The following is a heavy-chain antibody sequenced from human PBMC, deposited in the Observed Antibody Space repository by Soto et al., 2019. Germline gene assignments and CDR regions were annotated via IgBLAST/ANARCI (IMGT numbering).Heavy chain of an antibody. CDR1: GGSISSGGYY. V-gene: IGHV4-31*03. CDR3: ASQVAAAGAIDY. D-gene: IGHD6-13*01. Sequence: QVQLQESGPGLVKPSQTLSLTCTVSGGSISSGGYYWSWIRQHPGKGLEWIGYIYYSGSTYYNPSPKSRVTLSVDTSKNQFSLKLSSVTAADTAVYYCASQVAAAGAIDYWGQGTLVTVSS. CDR2: IYYSGST. J-gene: IGHJ4*02.